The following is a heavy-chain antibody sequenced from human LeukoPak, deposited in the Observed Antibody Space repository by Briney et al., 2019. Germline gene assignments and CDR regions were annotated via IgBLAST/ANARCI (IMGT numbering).Heavy chain of an antibody. CDR3: ARDGNKYSSSWYKFDY. V-gene: IGHV1-69*13. D-gene: IGHD6-13*01. CDR1: GGTFSSYA. CDR2: IIPIFGTA. Sequence: SVKVSCKASGGTFSSYAISWVRQAPGQGLEWMGGIIPIFGTANYAQKFQGRVTITADESTSTAYMELSSLRSEDTAVYYCARDGNKYSSSWYKFDYWGQGTLVTVSS. J-gene: IGHJ4*02.